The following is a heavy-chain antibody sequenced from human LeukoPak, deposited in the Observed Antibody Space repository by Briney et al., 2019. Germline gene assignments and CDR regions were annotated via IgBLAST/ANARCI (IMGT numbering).Heavy chain of an antibody. D-gene: IGHD6-13*01. Sequence: PGESLQIPCKGSGYSFTTYWIGWVRQMPGKGLEWMGIIYPGDSDTRYSPSFQGHVTISADKSISTAYLQWSSLKASDTAMYYCARRVAAGALGNFDYWGQGDPVSASS. CDR3: ARRVAAGALGNFDY. J-gene: IGHJ4*02. CDR1: GYSFTTYW. CDR2: IYPGDSDT. V-gene: IGHV5-51*01.